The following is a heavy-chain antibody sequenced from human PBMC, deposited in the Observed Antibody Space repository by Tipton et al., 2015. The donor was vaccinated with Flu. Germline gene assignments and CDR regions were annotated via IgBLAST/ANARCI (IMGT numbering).Heavy chain of an antibody. Sequence: TLSLTCTVSGGSISSYYWSWIRQPPGKGLEWIAYSSGSSGHTNYNPSLKSRGTISVDTSKNQFSLKLSSVTAADTAVYYCARHGKDTGDYLASFDIWGQGTMVTVSS. CDR3: ARHGKDTGDYLASFDI. J-gene: IGHJ3*02. CDR2: SSGSSGHT. V-gene: IGHV4-59*08. CDR1: GGSISSYY. D-gene: IGHD7-27*01.